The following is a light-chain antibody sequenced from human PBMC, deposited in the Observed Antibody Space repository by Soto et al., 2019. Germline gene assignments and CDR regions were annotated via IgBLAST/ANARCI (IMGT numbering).Light chain of an antibody. CDR3: CSYAGSSTYV. CDR2: NVI. J-gene: IGLJ1*01. CDR1: SSDVGGYNF. V-gene: IGLV2-11*01. Sequence: QSALTQPRSVSGSPGRSVTISCTGTSSDVGGYNFVSWYQHHPGKAPKLMIYNVIQRPSGVPDRFSASKSGNTASLTISGLQAEDEADYYCCSYAGSSTYVLGTATKATV.